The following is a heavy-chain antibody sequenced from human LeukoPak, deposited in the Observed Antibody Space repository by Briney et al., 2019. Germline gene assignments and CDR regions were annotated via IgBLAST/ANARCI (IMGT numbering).Heavy chain of an antibody. CDR2: ISSSSSTI. J-gene: IGHJ4*02. Sequence: PGGSLRLSCAASGFTFSSYEMNWVRQAPGKGLEWVSYISSSSSTIYYADSVKGRFTISRDNAKNSLYLQMNSLRAEDTAVYYCAREDGDYVFDYWGQGTLVTVSS. D-gene: IGHD4-17*01. CDR1: GFTFSSYE. CDR3: AREDGDYVFDY. V-gene: IGHV3-48*01.